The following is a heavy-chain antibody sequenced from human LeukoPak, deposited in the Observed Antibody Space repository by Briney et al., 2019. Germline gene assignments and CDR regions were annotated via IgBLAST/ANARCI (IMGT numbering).Heavy chain of an antibody. V-gene: IGHV3-49*04. J-gene: IGHJ6*03. Sequence: PGGSLRLSCTASGFTFGDYAMSWVRQAPGKGLEWVGFIRSKAYGGTTEYAASVKGRFTISRDDSKSIAYLQMNSLKTEDTAVYYCTSCGDYPLYYYYYYMDVWGKGTTVTISS. CDR2: IRSKAYGGTT. D-gene: IGHD4-17*01. CDR3: TSCGDYPLYYYYYYMDV. CDR1: GFTFGDYA.